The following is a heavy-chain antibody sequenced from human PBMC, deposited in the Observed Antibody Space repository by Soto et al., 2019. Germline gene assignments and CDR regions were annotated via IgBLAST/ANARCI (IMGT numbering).Heavy chain of an antibody. J-gene: IGHJ4*02. D-gene: IGHD5-12*01. V-gene: IGHV3-23*01. CDR3: AKENSGYEK. CDR1: EFTFSNYG. CDR2: ISSGGGT. Sequence: EVQLLESGGELVQPGGSLRLSCAASEFTFSNYGMSWARQAPGKGLEWVSAISSGGGTFYAESVKGRFTISRDNSKNTLYLQMNSLRAEDTAVYYCAKENSGYEKWGRGTLVTVSS.